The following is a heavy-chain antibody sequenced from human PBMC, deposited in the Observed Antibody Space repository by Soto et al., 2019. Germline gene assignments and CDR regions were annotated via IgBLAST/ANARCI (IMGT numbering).Heavy chain of an antibody. CDR2: IYAGDSDT. CDR1: GYSFTRYC. Sequence: GESVTISCKVSGYSFTRYCIVWVLQMPGKGLEWMGIIYAGDSDTRYSPSFQGQVTISADKSISTAYLQWSSLKASDTAMYYCARTKLNLPFDYWGQGTLVTGSS. J-gene: IGHJ4*02. CDR3: ARTKLNLPFDY. V-gene: IGHV5-51*01.